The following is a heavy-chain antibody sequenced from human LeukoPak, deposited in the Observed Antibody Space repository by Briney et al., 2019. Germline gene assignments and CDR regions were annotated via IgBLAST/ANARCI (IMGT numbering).Heavy chain of an antibody. D-gene: IGHD3-22*01. V-gene: IGHV4-34*01. CDR1: GGSFSGYY. J-gene: IGHJ4*02. CDR2: INHSGST. Sequence: SETLSLTCAVYGGSFSGYYWSWIRQPPGKGLERIGEINHSGSTNYNPSLKSRVTISVDTSKNQFSLKLSSVTAADTAVYYCARGRYYYDSSGYYPFDYWGQGTLVTVSS. CDR3: ARGRYYYDSSGYYPFDY.